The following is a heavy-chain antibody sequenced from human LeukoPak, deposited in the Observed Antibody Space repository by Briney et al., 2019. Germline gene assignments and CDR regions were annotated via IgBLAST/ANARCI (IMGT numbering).Heavy chain of an antibody. Sequence: GGSLRLSCVASGFTFSRYGMHWVRQAPGKGLEWVAIIWYDGSNKYYADSVKGRFTISRDTSKNTLYLQMNSLRAEDTAVYYCAKDPRRWSFDYWGQGTLVTVSS. CDR2: IWYDGSNK. J-gene: IGHJ4*02. CDR1: GFTFSRYG. V-gene: IGHV3-33*03. D-gene: IGHD4-23*01. CDR3: AKDPRRWSFDY.